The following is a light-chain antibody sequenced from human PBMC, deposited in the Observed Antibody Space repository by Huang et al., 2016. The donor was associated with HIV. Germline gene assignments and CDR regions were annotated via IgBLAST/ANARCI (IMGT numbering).Light chain of an antibody. CDR3: QQYNNWPRT. CDR2: GAS. V-gene: IGKV3-15*01. CDR1: QSVSSN. J-gene: IGKJ1*01. Sequence: EIVMTQSPATLSVSPGERATLSCRGSQSVSSNLAWYQQKPGQAPRLLIYGASTRATGFPARFSGSGSGTEFTLAISSLQSEDFVIYYCQQYNNWPRTFGQGTRVEIK.